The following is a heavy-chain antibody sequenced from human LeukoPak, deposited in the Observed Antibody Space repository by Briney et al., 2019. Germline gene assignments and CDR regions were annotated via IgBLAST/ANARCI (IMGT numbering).Heavy chain of an antibody. CDR1: GFTFSSYW. Sequence: GGSLRLSCAASGFTFSSYWMTWVRQAPGKGLEWVANIKQDGSQKYYEDSVKGRFTIFRDNAKNSLYLQMNSLRAEDTAVYYCATWIQPAIWGQGTLVTVSS. D-gene: IGHD5-18*01. J-gene: IGHJ4*02. CDR2: IKQDGSQK. CDR3: ATWIQPAI. V-gene: IGHV3-7*02.